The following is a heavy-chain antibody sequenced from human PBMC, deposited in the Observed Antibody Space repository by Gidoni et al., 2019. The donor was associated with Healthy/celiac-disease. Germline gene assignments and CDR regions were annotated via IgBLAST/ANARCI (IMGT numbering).Heavy chain of an antibody. J-gene: IGHJ4*02. V-gene: IGHV7-4-1*04. D-gene: IGHD5-18*01. CDR1: ASTFTSSA. CDR3: ARDLVSYGYYYFDY. CDR2: INTNTGNP. Sequence: VQQVQSGSEFKRPGSALPVSCKSAASTFTSSAMMWVRQSPGHGLEWMGWINTNTGNPTYAQGVTGRFAFSLDTSGSMVYLQISSLKAEDSAVYYCARDLVSYGYYYFDYWGQGTLVTVSS.